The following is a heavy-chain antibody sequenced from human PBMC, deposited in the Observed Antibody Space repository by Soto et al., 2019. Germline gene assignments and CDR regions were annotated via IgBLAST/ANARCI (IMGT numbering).Heavy chain of an antibody. CDR2: IYPGDSDT. Sequence: PGESLKISCQGSGYSFTTYWIGRLRQMPGKGLEWMGIIYPGDSDTRYSPSFQGQVTISADKSISTASLQWSSLKASDTAMYYCARLGGATAGTVLFYWGQGTQVTVSS. CDR3: ARLGGATAGTVLFY. J-gene: IGHJ4*01. D-gene: IGHD6-13*01. V-gene: IGHV5-51*01. CDR1: GYSFTTYW.